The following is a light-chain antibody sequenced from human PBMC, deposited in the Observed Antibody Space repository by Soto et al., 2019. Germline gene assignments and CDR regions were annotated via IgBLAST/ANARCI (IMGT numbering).Light chain of an antibody. CDR2: GAS. J-gene: IGKJ4*01. CDR3: QQFSSYPHT. V-gene: IGKV3-20*01. CDR1: QSVSSSY. Sequence: EIVFTQSPGTLSLYTGERATLSCRASQSVSSSYLAWYQQKPGQAPRLLIYGASSRATGIPDRFSGSGSGTDFTLTISRLEPEDFAVYYCQQFSSYPHTFGGGTKVDIK.